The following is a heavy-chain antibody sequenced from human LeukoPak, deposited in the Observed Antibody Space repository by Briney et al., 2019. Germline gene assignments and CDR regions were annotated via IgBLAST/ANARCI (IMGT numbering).Heavy chain of an antibody. J-gene: IGHJ4*02. CDR3: ARTTAMVTIFDY. CDR1: GYTFTTYA. Sequence: ASVKVSCKASGYTFTTYAMHWVRQAPGQRLEWMGWVNAGNGNTKYSQKFQGRVTITRDTSASTAYMELSSLRSEDTAVYYCARTTAMVTIFDYWGQGTLVTVSS. V-gene: IGHV1-3*01. D-gene: IGHD5-18*01. CDR2: VNAGNGNT.